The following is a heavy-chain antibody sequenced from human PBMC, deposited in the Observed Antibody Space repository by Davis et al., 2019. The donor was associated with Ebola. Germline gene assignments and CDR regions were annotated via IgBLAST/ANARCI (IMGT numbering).Heavy chain of an antibody. CDR2: IYYSGST. CDR1: GGSVSSGSYY. Sequence: SETLSLTCTVSGGSVSSGSYYWSWIRQPPGKGLEWIGYIYYSGSTNYNPSLKSRVTISVDTSKNQFSLKLSSVTAADTAVYYCASGRIAVAGIDYWGQGTLVTVSS. J-gene: IGHJ4*02. V-gene: IGHV4-61*01. CDR3: ASGRIAVAGIDY. D-gene: IGHD6-19*01.